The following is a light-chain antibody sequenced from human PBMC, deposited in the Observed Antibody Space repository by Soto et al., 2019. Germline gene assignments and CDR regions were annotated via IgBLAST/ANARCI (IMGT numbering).Light chain of an antibody. CDR3: SSYTVSGSYV. Sequence: QSALTQPASVSGSPGQSITIPCSGTSSDVGRYNAVSWYQQHPGKVPQLMIYDVSIRPSGISDRFSASKSGNMASLTISGLQAEDESDYYCSSYTVSGSYVFGTGTKLTVL. J-gene: IGLJ1*01. V-gene: IGLV2-14*03. CDR1: SSDVGRYNA. CDR2: DVS.